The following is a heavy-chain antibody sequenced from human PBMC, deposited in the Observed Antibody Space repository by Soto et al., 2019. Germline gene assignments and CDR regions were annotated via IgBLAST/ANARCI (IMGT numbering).Heavy chain of an antibody. Sequence: GGSLRLSCAASGFTFSSYSMNWVRQAPGKGLEWVSSISSSSSYIYYADSVKGRFTISRDNAKNSLYLQMNSLRAEDTAVYYCARVGYGYSYGQEGFDYWGQGTLVTVSS. CDR3: ARVGYGYSYGQEGFDY. CDR1: GFTFSSYS. V-gene: IGHV3-21*01. CDR2: ISSSSSYI. D-gene: IGHD5-18*01. J-gene: IGHJ4*02.